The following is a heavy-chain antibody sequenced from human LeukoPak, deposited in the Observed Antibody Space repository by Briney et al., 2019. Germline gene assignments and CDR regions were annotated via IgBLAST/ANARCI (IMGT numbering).Heavy chain of an antibody. CDR3: ARNSFSTSSGDWFDP. V-gene: IGHV4-38-2*02. CDR1: GYSISSGYY. J-gene: IGHJ5*02. D-gene: IGHD6-6*01. CDR2: IYHSGST. Sequence: PETLSLTCTVSGYSISSGYYWGWIRQPPGKGLEWIGSIYHSGSTYYNPSLRSRVTISVDTSKNQFSLRLTSVTAADTAVYYCARNSFSTSSGDWFDPWGQGTLITVSS.